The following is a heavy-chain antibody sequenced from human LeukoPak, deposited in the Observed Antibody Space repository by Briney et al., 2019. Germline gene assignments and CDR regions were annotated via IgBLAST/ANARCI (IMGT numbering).Heavy chain of an antibody. CDR2: ISGSGDST. Sequence: AGGSLRLSCAASGFPFNSYAMSWVRQAPGKGLEWVSAISGSGDSTYYPDSGKGPFTISRDKSKNALFLQINSLRAGDTAVYFSARSQVLGTFAHWGQGTLLTVSS. CDR1: GFPFNSYA. CDR3: ARSQVLGTFAH. D-gene: IGHD1-7*01. J-gene: IGHJ4*02. V-gene: IGHV3-23*01.